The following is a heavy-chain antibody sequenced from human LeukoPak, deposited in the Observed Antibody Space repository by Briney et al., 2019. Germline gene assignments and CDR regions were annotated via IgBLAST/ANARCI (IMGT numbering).Heavy chain of an antibody. Sequence: SETLSLTCAVSGGSISNNNRWTWVRQPPGKGLEWIGEIDYSGTTNYNPSLKSRVTISVDKSKEQFSLNLSSVTAADTAVYYCARGYCSGGSCPNWFDPWGQGTLVTVSS. D-gene: IGHD2-15*01. V-gene: IGHV4-4*02. CDR1: GGSISNNNR. J-gene: IGHJ5*02. CDR3: ARGYCSGGSCPNWFDP. CDR2: IDYSGTT.